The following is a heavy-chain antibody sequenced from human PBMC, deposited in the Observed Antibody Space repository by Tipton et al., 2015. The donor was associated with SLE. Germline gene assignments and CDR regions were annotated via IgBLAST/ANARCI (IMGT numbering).Heavy chain of an antibody. J-gene: IGHJ3*02. CDR3: ARDRDSSGWYWNFDI. Sequence: TLSLTCTVSGGSISSSSYYWGWIRQPPGKGLEWIGSIDYSGSTYYNPSLKSRVTISVDTSKNQFSLKLSSVTAAVTAVYYCARDRDSSGWYWNFDIWGQGTMVTVS. V-gene: IGHV4-39*07. CDR2: IDYSGST. CDR1: GGSISSSSYY. D-gene: IGHD6-19*01.